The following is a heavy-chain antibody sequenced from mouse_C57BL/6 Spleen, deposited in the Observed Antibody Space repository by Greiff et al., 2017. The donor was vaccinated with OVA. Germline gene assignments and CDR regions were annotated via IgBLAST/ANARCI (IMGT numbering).Heavy chain of an antibody. V-gene: IGHV1-54*01. Sequence: VQLQQSGAELVRPGTSVKVSCKASGYAFTNYLIEWVKQRPGQGLEWIGVINPGSGGTNYNEKFKGKATLTADKSSSTAYMQLSSLTSEDSAVYFCARSRGPLSFAYWGQGTLVTVSA. CDR3: ARSRGPLSFAY. CDR1: GYAFTNYL. CDR2: INPGSGGT. D-gene: IGHD6-1*01. J-gene: IGHJ3*01.